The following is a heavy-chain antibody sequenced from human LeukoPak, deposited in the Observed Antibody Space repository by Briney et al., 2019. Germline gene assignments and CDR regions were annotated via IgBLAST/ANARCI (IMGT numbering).Heavy chain of an antibody. J-gene: IGHJ4*02. V-gene: IGHV3-74*01. CDR3: ARIAADYGAADY. CDR2: ISSDASTI. CDR1: GFTFSSRW. D-gene: IGHD4-17*01. Sequence: GGSLRLSCAASGFTFSSRWMHWVRQTPGKGLVWVSRISSDASTINYADSVKGRFTISRDNAKNSLYLQMNSLRAEDTAVYYCARIAADYGAADYWGQGTLVTVSS.